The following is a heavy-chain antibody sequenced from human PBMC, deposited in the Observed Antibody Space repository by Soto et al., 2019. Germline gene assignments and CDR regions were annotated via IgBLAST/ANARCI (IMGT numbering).Heavy chain of an antibody. CDR2: ISAYNGNT. CDR3: AGDDDFWCGYCLVYYFDY. V-gene: IGHV1-18*01. CDR1: GYTFTSYG. Sequence: QVRLVQSGAEVKKPGASVKVSCKAPGYTFTSYGISWVRKAPGQGLEWMGWISAYNGNTNYAQKLQGRVTMTTDASTNTAYMELKRLRFDDTAVYYCAGDDDFWCGYCLVYYFDYWGQGTLVTPSS. J-gene: IGHJ4*02. D-gene: IGHD3-3*01.